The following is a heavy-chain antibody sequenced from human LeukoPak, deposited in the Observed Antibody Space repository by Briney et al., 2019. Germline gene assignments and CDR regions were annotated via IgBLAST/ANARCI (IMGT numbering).Heavy chain of an antibody. CDR1: GFTFSSYA. J-gene: IGHJ4*02. CDR3: AKDWVLRYFDWLLSFDY. Sequence: PGGSLRLSCAASGFTFSSYAMSWVRQAPGKGLEWVSAISGSGGSTYYADSVKGRFTISKDNSKNTLYLQMNSLRAEDTAVYYCAKDWVLRYFDWLLSFDYWGQGTLVTVSS. V-gene: IGHV3-23*01. CDR2: ISGSGGST. D-gene: IGHD3-9*01.